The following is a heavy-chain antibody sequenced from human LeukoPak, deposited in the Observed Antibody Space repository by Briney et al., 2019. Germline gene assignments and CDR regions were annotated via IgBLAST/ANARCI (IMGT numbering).Heavy chain of an antibody. D-gene: IGHD3-22*01. CDR2: IYPGDSDT. CDR1: GYSFASYW. CDR3: ASTYYYDSSGYSPFDY. V-gene: IGHV5-51*01. Sequence: GESLKISCKGSGYSFASYWIGWVRQMPGKGLEWMGIIYPGDSDTRYSPSFQGQVTISADKSISTAYLQWSSLKASDTAMYYCASTYYYDSSGYSPFDYWGQGTRVTVSS. J-gene: IGHJ4*02.